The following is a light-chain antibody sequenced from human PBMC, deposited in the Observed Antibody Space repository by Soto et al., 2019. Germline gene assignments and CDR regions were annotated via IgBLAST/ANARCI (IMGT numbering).Light chain of an antibody. Sequence: EIVLTQSPGTLSLSPGERVTLSCRASQNVRSNYFAWYQQKPGQAPRLLIYGASTRASGIPERFSGSGSGTDFTLTISRLAPEDFAVYYCQDYGSSEWTFGQGTKV. CDR1: QNVRSNY. V-gene: IGKV3-20*01. CDR2: GAS. CDR3: QDYGSSEWT. J-gene: IGKJ1*01.